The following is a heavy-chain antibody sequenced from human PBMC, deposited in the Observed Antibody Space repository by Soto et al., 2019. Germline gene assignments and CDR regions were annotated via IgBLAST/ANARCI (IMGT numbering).Heavy chain of an antibody. CDR1: GYTFTSYD. Sequence: ASVKVSCKASGYTFTSYDINWVRQATGQGLEWMGWMNPNSGNTGYAQKFQGRVTMTRNTSISTAYMELSSLRSEDTAVYYCARGGRIVGAQHYWGQGTLVTVSS. D-gene: IGHD1-26*01. CDR3: ARGGRIVGAQHY. CDR2: MNPNSGNT. V-gene: IGHV1-8*01. J-gene: IGHJ4*02.